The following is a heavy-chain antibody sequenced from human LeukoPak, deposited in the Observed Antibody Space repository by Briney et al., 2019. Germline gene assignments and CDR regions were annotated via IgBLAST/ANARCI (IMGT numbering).Heavy chain of an antibody. D-gene: IGHD3-22*01. CDR2: IRSKAHGGTT. J-gene: IGHJ4*02. Sequence: GGSLRLSCTASGFNFGYYGMSWVRQAPGKGLEWVSFIRSKAHGGTTEYAASVEGRFTISRDDSKNIAYLQMNSLKTDDTAVYYCTRDNYYASSVYSKYYFDYWGQGTLVTVSS. CDR3: TRDNYYASSVYSKYYFDY. V-gene: IGHV3-49*04. CDR1: GFNFGYYG.